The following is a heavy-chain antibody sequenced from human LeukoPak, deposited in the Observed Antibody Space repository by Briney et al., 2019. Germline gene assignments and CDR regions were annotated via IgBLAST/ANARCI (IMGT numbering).Heavy chain of an antibody. CDR1: GYTFTSYY. Sequence: ASVKVSCKASGYTFTSYYMHWVRQAPGQGLEWMGIINPSGGSTSYAQKFQGRVTMTRDTSTSTVYMELGSLRSEDTAVYYCARAASLWFGELSDAFDIWGQGTMVTVSS. V-gene: IGHV1-46*01. J-gene: IGHJ3*02. D-gene: IGHD3-10*01. CDR2: INPSGGST. CDR3: ARAASLWFGELSDAFDI.